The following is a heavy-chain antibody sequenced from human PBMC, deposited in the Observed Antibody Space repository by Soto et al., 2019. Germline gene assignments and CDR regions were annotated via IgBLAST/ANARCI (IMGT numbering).Heavy chain of an antibody. J-gene: IGHJ4*02. CDR2: INHSGST. D-gene: IGHD2-15*01. CDR1: GGSFSGYY. CDR3: AREGYCSGGSWYSRTVDY. V-gene: IGHV4-34*01. Sequence: QVQLQQWGAGLLKPSETLSLTCAVYGGSFSGYYWSWIRQPPGKGLEWIGEINHSGSTNYNPSLKSRGTVSVDTSKNQFSLKLRSVTAAEAAGYYCAREGYCSGGSWYSRTVDYEGQGTVVTVSP.